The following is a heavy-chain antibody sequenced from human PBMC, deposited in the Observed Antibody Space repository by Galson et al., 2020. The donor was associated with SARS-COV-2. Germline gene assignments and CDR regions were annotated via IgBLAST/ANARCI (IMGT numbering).Heavy chain of an antibody. J-gene: IGHJ6*04. CDR1: GFTDSDNY. D-gene: IGHD3-16*01. V-gene: IGHV3-66*01. Sequence: GESLKISCAASGFTDSDNYMCRVRQAPGKGLEWVSGIYSGGSTYYADSVKGRFTISRDNTKNTLHLQMNSLRAEDTAVYYCASDGRAYWNYYHGIDNWGKGTTVTVS. CDR2: IYSGGST. CDR3: ASDGRAYWNYYHGIDN.